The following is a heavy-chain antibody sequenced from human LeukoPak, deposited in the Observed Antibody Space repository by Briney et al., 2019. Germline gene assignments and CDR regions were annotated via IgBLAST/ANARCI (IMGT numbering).Heavy chain of an antibody. Sequence: GGSLRLSCTASGFTFSNYEMHWVRQAPGKGLEWVSYISSSGTNIFYADSVKGRFTISRDNAKNSLYLQMNSLRDEDTAVYYCARPLVGARSVDYCGQRTLVTVSS. CDR2: ISSSGTNI. D-gene: IGHD1-26*01. CDR1: GFTFSNYE. CDR3: ARPLVGARSVDY. J-gene: IGHJ4*02. V-gene: IGHV3-48*03.